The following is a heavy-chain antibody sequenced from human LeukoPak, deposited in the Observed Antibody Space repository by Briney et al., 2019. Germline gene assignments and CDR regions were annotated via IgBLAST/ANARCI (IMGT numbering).Heavy chain of an antibody. D-gene: IGHD6-19*01. CDR2: ISGSGGST. CDR3: AGDTHSSSWYDH. J-gene: IGHJ5*02. V-gene: IGHV3-23*01. Sequence: GGSLRLSCAASGFTFSSYAMSWVRQAPGKGLEWVSAISGSGGSTYYADSVKGRFTLSRDSSRNTLYLQMNSLRVDDTAVYYCAGDTHSSSWYDHWGQGTLVTVSS. CDR1: GFTFSSYA.